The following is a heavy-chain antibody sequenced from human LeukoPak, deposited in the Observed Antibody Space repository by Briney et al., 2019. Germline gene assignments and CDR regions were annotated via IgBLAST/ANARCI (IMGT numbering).Heavy chain of an antibody. CDR3: ARDPAWGAIDY. Sequence: PGGPLRLSCAVSGFSIRSSWMSWVRQTPGKGLEGVADMNEGGSGTSSVASVKGGFTVSRDNANNSLYLQRSSLRAEDTAVYYCARDPAWGAIDYWGQGTLVTVSS. V-gene: IGHV3-7*01. CDR2: MNEGGSGT. CDR1: GFSIRSSW. D-gene: IGHD7-27*01. J-gene: IGHJ4*02.